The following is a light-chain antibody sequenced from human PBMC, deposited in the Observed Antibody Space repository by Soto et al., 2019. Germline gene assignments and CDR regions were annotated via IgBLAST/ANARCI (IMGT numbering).Light chain of an antibody. J-gene: IGLJ2*01. Sequence: NFMLTQPHSVSESPGKTVTISCTGSSGSIASNYVQWYQQRPGSAPTTVIYEDNQRPSGVPDRFSGSIDSSSNSASLTISGLKPEDEADYYCQSYDSSNHVVFGGGTKPTVL. CDR3: QSYDSSNHVV. CDR1: SGSIASNY. CDR2: EDN. V-gene: IGLV6-57*02.